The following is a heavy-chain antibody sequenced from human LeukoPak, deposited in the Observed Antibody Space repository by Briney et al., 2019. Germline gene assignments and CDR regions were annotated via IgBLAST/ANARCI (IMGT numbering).Heavy chain of an antibody. J-gene: IGHJ4*02. CDR2: ICPGDSDT. D-gene: IGHD6-13*01. Sequence: GESLKISCKGSGYRFTTYWIAWVRQMPGKGLEWMGIICPGDSDTGYSPSVQGQVTISADKSISTAYLQWSSLKASDTGMYYCAREGIAGSSIFWGQGTLVTVS. CDR3: AREGIAGSSIF. V-gene: IGHV5-51*01. CDR1: GYRFTTYW.